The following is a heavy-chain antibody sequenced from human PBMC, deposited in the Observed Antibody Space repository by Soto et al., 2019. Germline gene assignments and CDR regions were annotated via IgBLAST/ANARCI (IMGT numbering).Heavy chain of an antibody. Sequence: QLQLRESGAGLLKPSETLSLTCTVSGGSFITDNYRWGRHPPAPGQELVWIVSISDSGNTYYNPSPKRPVITSVDTSRSQSSLRLRSVTAADTAVYYWARHLGYSYDYFVGSSFFDYWGQGTLVTVSS. V-gene: IGHV4-39*01. CDR1: GGSFITDNYR. CDR2: ISDSGNT. D-gene: IGHD5-18*01. J-gene: IGHJ4*02. CDR3: ARHLGYSYDYFVGSSFFDY.